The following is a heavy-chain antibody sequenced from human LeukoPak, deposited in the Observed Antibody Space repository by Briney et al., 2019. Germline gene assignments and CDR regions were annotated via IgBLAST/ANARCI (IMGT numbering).Heavy chain of an antibody. Sequence: PSETLSLTCTVSGGSISSYYWTWLRQPPGKGLEWIGYVYYSGSNKYNPSLKSRVTISVDTSKNQFSLKLSSVTAADTAMYYCARRQVQPESFDYWGQGTLVTVSS. CDR2: VYYSGSN. J-gene: IGHJ4*02. D-gene: IGHD6-13*01. CDR1: GGSISSYY. CDR3: ARRQVQPESFDY. V-gene: IGHV4-59*01.